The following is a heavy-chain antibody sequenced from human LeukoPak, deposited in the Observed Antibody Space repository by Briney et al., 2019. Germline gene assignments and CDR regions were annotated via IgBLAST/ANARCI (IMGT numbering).Heavy chain of an antibody. Sequence: SETLSLTCTVSGDSISSGSYYWSWIRQPAGEGLEWIGRIYSSGRTHYSPSLKSRVTISVDTSRNQFSLRLSSVTAADTAVYYCARETGSGLFSLPGGQGTLVTVSS. CDR2: IYSSGRT. CDR1: GDSISSGSYY. D-gene: IGHD3-10*01. J-gene: IGHJ4*02. V-gene: IGHV4-61*02. CDR3: ARETGSGLFSLP.